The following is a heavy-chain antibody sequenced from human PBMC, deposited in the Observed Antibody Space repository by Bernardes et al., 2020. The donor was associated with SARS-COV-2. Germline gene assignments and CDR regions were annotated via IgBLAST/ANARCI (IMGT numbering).Heavy chain of an antibody. Sequence: SETLSLTCTVSGGSIGSYYWSWIRQPPGKGLEWIGYIFYSGSTSYNPSLESRVTISVDTFKDQFSLKLSSVTAADTAIYYCARARGGYCSSISCHADYWGQGTLVTVSS. J-gene: IGHJ4*02. CDR2: IFYSGST. CDR3: ARARGGYCSSISCHADY. D-gene: IGHD2-2*01. V-gene: IGHV4-59*01. CDR1: GGSIGSYY.